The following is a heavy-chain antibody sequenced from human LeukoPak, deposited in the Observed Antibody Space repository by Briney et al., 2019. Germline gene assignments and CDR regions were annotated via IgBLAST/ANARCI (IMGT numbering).Heavy chain of an antibody. CDR3: ARWGYCSSTSCCYYYYGMDV. CDR2: MNPNSGNT. CDR1: GYTFTSYD. V-gene: IGHV1-8*01. J-gene: IGHJ6*02. Sequence: GASVKVSCKASGYTFTSYDINWVRQATGQGLEWMGWMNPNSGNTGYAQKFQGRVTMTRNTSISTAYMELSSLRSEDTAVYYCARWGYCSSTSCCYYYYGMDVWGQGTTVTVSS. D-gene: IGHD2-2*01.